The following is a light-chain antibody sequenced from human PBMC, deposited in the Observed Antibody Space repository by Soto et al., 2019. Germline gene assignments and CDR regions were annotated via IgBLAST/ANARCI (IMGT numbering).Light chain of an antibody. Sequence: ERVMTQSPATLSVSPGERATLSCRASQSVSSNLAWYQHKPGQAPRLLLYGASTSATGIPARFSGSGSGTEFTLTISSLQSEDFAVYYCHQYDNWPLTWTFGQGTKVEIK. J-gene: IGKJ1*01. CDR1: QSVSSN. V-gene: IGKV3-15*01. CDR2: GAS. CDR3: HQYDNWPLTWT.